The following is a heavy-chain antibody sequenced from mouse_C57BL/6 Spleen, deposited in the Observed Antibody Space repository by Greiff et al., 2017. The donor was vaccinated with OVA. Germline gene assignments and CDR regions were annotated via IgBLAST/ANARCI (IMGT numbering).Heavy chain of an antibody. Sequence: VQLQQSVAELVRPGASVKLSCTASGFNIKNTYMHWVKQRPEQGLEWIGRIDPANGNTKYAPKFQGKATITADTSSNTAYLQLSSLTSEDTAIYYCARSGRDSSGRDFYYYAMDYWGQGTSVTVSS. J-gene: IGHJ4*01. CDR1: GFNIKNTY. D-gene: IGHD3-2*02. CDR2: IDPANGNT. CDR3: ARSGRDSSGRDFYYYAMDY. V-gene: IGHV14-3*01.